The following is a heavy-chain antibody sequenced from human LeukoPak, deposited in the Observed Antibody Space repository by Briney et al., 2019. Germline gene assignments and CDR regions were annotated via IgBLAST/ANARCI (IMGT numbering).Heavy chain of an antibody. CDR2: INPNSGDT. Sequence: ASVKVSCKASGYTFTAYYIHWVRQAPGQGLEWMGWINPNSGDTNYAQKFQGGVTMTRATSISTAYMELSSLRSDDTAIYYCARDKGSGQSFDYWGQGTLVTVSS. CDR1: GYTFTAYY. CDR3: ARDKGSGQSFDY. J-gene: IGHJ4*02. V-gene: IGHV1-2*02.